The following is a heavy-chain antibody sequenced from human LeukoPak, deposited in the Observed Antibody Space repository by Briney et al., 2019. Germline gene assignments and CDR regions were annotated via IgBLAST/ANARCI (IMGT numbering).Heavy chain of an antibody. V-gene: IGHV5-51*01. J-gene: IGHJ4*02. CDR3: ATHPGGLQSGFDN. CDR2: IHPGDSDT. D-gene: IGHD5-24*01. CDR1: GYSFTSYW. Sequence: GESLKISCKGSGYSFTSYWIGWVRQMPGKGLEYMGIIHPGDSDTRYSPSFQGQVTISVDRSSSTAYLQWSRLKASDTAMYYCATHPGGLQSGFDNWGQGTLVTVSS.